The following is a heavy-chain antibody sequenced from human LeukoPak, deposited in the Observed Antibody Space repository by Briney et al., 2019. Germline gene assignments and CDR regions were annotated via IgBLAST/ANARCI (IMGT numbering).Heavy chain of an antibody. D-gene: IGHD6-19*01. CDR3: AGSVAQDAFDI. Sequence: ASVTVSCKASGYTFTSYDINWVRQAPGQGLEWMGWMNPNSGNTGYAQKFQGRVTMTRNTSISTAYMELSSLRSEDTAVYYCAGSVAQDAFDIWGQGTMVTVSS. CDR1: GYTFTSYD. V-gene: IGHV1-8*01. J-gene: IGHJ3*02. CDR2: MNPNSGNT.